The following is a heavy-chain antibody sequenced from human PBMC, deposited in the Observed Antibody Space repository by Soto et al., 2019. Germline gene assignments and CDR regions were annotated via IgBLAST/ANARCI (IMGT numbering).Heavy chain of an antibody. D-gene: IGHD1-26*01. CDR2: ITPFSGDV. CDR1: GNTFTYRY. V-gene: IGHV1-45*02. Sequence: QMQLVQSGAEVKKTGSTVTVSCKALGNTFTYRYLHWVRQAPGQALEWMGWITPFSGDVHYAQKFQERVTITRARSINTAYMRMSSLRSEDTAMYYSASGGAGSGPFTWELPDHWGQGTLVTVSS. J-gene: IGHJ4*02. CDR3: ASGGAGSGPFTWELPDH.